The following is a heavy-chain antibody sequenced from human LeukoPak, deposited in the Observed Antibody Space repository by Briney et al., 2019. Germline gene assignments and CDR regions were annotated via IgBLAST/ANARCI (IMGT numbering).Heavy chain of an antibody. CDR3: ARQTGSGLFTLP. Sequence: PSETLSLTCTVSGVSISSSNSYWGWIRQPPGKGLEWIGSIYYSGNTYYNASLKSRVTISIDTSKNQFSLKLTSVTAADTAVYYCARQTGSGLFTLPGGQGTLVTVSS. D-gene: IGHD3/OR15-3a*01. CDR2: IYYSGNT. CDR1: GVSISSSNSY. J-gene: IGHJ4*02. V-gene: IGHV4-39*01.